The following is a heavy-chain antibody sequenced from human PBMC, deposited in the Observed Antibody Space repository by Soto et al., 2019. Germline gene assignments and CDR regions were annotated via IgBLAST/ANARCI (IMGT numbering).Heavy chain of an antibody. D-gene: IGHD2-15*01. CDR2: INHSGST. J-gene: IGHJ5*02. Sequence: LPETLSLTCAVYGGSFSGYYWSWIRQPPGKGLEWIGEINHSGSTNYNPSLKSRVTISVDTSKNQFSLKLSSVTAADTAVYYCARGRKFGYFSGGSCPVRHWLDPRGQRTLVTVSS. CDR3: ARGRKFGYFSGGSCPVRHWLDP. V-gene: IGHV4-34*01. CDR1: GGSFSGYY.